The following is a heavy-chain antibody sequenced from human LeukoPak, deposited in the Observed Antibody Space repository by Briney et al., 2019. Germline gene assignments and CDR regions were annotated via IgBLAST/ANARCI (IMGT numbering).Heavy chain of an antibody. D-gene: IGHD3-22*01. CDR3: ARVGYYDSSGYPDAFDI. V-gene: IGHV3-74*01. CDR1: GFTFSSYW. Sequence: GGSLRLSCAASGFTFSSYWMHWVRQAPGKGLVWVSRINSDGSSTSYVDSVKGRFTISRDNAKNSLYLQMNSLRAEDTAVYYCARVGYYDSSGYPDAFDIWGQGTMVTVSS. CDR2: INSDGSST. J-gene: IGHJ3*02.